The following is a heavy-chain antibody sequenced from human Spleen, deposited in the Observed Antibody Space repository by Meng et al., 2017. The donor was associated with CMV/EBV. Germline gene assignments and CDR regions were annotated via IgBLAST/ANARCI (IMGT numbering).Heavy chain of an antibody. CDR1: GFTFSSYA. CDR3: AKYYMFDP. CDR2: VSAGGDST. Sequence: GESLKISCAASGFTFSSYAMSWVRQAPGKGLEWVSGVSAGGDSTYYADSVKGRFIISRDNSKNTVYLQMNSLRAEDTALYYCAKYYMFDPWGQGTLVTVSS. V-gene: IGHV3-23*01. D-gene: IGHD3-10*01. J-gene: IGHJ5*02.